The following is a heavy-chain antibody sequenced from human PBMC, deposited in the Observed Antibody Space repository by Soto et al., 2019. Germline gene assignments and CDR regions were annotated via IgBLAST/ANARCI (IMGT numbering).Heavy chain of an antibody. V-gene: IGHV4-34*01. D-gene: IGHD3-3*01. CDR2: INHSGST. Sequence: PSETLSLTCAVYGGSFSGYYWSWIRQPPGKGLEWIGEINHSGSTNYNPSLKSRVTISVDTSKNQFSLKLSSVTAADTAVYYCARDLLYYDFWSGYYRRYYNWFDPWGRGTLVTVSS. CDR1: GGSFSGYY. J-gene: IGHJ5*02. CDR3: ARDLLYYDFWSGYYRRYYNWFDP.